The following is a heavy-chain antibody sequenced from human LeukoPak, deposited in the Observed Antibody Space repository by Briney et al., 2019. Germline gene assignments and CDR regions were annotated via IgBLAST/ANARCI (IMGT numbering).Heavy chain of an antibody. CDR2: IYYSGST. J-gene: IGHJ3*02. V-gene: IGHV4-39*01. CDR3: ARHSSVGPDAFDI. CDR1: GGSINSSSYY. D-gene: IGHD5/OR15-5a*01. Sequence: SETLSLTCTVSGGSINSSSYYWSWIRQPAGKGLEWIGSIYYSGSTYYNPSLKSRVTISVDTSKNQFSLKLSSVTAADTAVYYCARHSSVGPDAFDIWGQGTMVTVSS.